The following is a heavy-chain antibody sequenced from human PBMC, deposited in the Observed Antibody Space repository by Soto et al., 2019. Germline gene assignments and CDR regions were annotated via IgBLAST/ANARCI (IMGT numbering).Heavy chain of an antibody. CDR1: GGSIGSSSYY. J-gene: IGHJ5*02. V-gene: IGHV4-39*02. CDR3: ATQEVGGSYVYTFDP. D-gene: IGHD1-26*01. Sequence: TLSLTCTVSGGSIGSSSYYWGWIRQPPGKGLEWIGSIYYSGSTYYNPSLKSRVTISVDTSKNHFSLKLSSVTAADTAVYYCATQEVGGSYVYTFDPWGQGTLVTVSS. CDR2: IYYSGST.